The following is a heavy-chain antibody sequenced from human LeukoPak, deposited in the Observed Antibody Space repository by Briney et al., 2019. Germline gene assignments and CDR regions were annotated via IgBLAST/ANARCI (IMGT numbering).Heavy chain of an antibody. Sequence: GASVKVSCNASGYTFTSYGISWVRQAPRQGLEWMGWISAYNGNTNYAQKLQGRVTMTTDTSTSTAYMELRSLRSDDTAVYYCARDDDGDEDYYYYGMDGWGKGTTVTVSS. CDR1: GYTFTSYG. CDR3: ARDDDGDEDYYYYGMDG. D-gene: IGHD4-17*01. J-gene: IGHJ6*04. V-gene: IGHV1-18*04. CDR2: ISAYNGNT.